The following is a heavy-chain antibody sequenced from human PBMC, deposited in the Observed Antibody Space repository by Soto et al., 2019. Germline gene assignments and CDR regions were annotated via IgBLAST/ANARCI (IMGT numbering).Heavy chain of an antibody. CDR3: ASSKGAGLRVAFGQDAFDI. CDR1: GGTFSSYA. J-gene: IGHJ3*02. CDR2: IIPIFGTA. D-gene: IGHD4-17*01. Sequence: QVQLVQSGAEVKKPGSSVKVSCKASGGTFSSYAISWVRQAPGQGLEWMGGIIPIFGTANYAQKFQGRVTITADESTSTAYVELSSLRSEDTAVYYCASSKGAGLRVAFGQDAFDIWGQGTMVTVSS. V-gene: IGHV1-69*01.